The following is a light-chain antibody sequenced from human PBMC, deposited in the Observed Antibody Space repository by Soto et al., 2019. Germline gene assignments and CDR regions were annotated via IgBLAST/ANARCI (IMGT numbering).Light chain of an antibody. CDR2: GAS. CDR1: QSVSSNY. Sequence: EIVLTQSPGTLSLSPGERATLSCRASQSVSSNYLARYQQKPGQAPRLLIYGASSRATGIPDRFSGSGSGTDFTLTISRLVPEDFAVYYCHQYGSSPMYTFGQGTKLEIK. V-gene: IGKV3-20*01. CDR3: HQYGSSPMYT. J-gene: IGKJ2*01.